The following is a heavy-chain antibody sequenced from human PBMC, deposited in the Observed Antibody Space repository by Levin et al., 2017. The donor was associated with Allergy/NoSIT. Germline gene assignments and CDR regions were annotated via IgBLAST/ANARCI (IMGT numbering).Heavy chain of an antibody. CDR2: VTGSGTTT. CDR1: GFTFMNYA. D-gene: IGHD2-2*01. CDR3: AKEYTSTTRGSFDI. V-gene: IGHV3-23*01. Sequence: ASVKVSCAASGFTFMNYAVNWVRQAPGKGLEWVSGVTGSGTTTFYANSVKGRFTISRDNSKNTLNLQMNSLRAEDTATYYCAKEYTSTTRGSFDIWGQGTLVTVSS. J-gene: IGHJ3*02.